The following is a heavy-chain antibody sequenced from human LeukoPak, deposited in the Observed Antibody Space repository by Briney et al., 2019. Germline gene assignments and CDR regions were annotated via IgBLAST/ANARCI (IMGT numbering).Heavy chain of an antibody. CDR2: IYYSGNT. CDR1: GGSISSSSYY. CDR3: ARQRRSSRYYYDSSGQTYYFDY. Sequence: SETLSLTCTVSGGSISSSSYYWSWIRQPPGKGLEWIGYIYYSGNTNYNPSLKSRVTISVDTSKNQFSLKLSSVTAADTAVYYCARQRRSSRYYYDSSGQTYYFDYWGQGTLVTVSS. D-gene: IGHD3-22*01. J-gene: IGHJ4*02. V-gene: IGHV4-61*05.